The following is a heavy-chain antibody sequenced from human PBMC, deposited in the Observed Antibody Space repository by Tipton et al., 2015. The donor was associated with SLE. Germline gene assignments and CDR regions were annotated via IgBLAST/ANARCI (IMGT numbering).Heavy chain of an antibody. Sequence: TLSLTCTVSGGSISSSSYYWGWIRQPPGKGLEWIGSIYYSRSTYYNPSLKSRVTISVDTSKNQFSLKLSSVTAADTAVYYCARDPDYYDSSGSDYWGQGTLVTVSS. CDR3: ARDPDYYDSSGSDY. CDR1: GGSISSSSYY. V-gene: IGHV4-39*07. J-gene: IGHJ4*02. D-gene: IGHD3-22*01. CDR2: IYYSRST.